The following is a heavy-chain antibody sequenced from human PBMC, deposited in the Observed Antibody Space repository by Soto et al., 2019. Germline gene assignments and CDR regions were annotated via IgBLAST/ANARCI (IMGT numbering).Heavy chain of an antibody. J-gene: IGHJ3*01. CDR2: IYYNGNT. V-gene: IGHV4-39*01. D-gene: IGHD6-19*01. CDR1: GGYISSTTYY. Sequence: QLQLQESGPGLVMPSETLSLTCSVSGGYISSTTYYWGWIRQPPGKGLEWIGNIYYNGNTYYNPSLKSRVSMSVDTSKNQFSLRLSSVTAADTAVYFCARPYGTGWHGAFDVWGRGTMVTVSS. CDR3: ARPYGTGWHGAFDV.